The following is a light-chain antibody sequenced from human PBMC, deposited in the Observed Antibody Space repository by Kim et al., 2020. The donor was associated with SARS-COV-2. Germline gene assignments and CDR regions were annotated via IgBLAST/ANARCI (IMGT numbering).Light chain of an antibody. CDR2: DAS. CDR3: QQYSRAPIT. CDR1: QGISNY. V-gene: IGKV3-11*01. Sequence: DIVLTQSPATLSLSPGERVTLSCRASQGISNYLAWYQQKPGQAPKLLIYDASTWATGIPARFSGSGSGTDFTLTINSLQPEDPAVYYCQQYSRAPITFGQGTRVDIK. J-gene: IGKJ1*01.